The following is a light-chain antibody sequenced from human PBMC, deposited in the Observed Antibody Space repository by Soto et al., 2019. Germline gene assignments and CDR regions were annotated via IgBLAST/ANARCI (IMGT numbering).Light chain of an antibody. V-gene: IGLV1-44*01. CDR3: ATWDDSRKGV. Sequence: QSVLTQAPSAAGTPGQRNTICCSGSSSNIESHTVNWYQQVPGTAPKLLINTNNQRPSGVPDRFSGSKSGASASLAISGLQSEDAATYYCATWDDSRKGVFGTGTKVTVL. J-gene: IGLJ1*01. CDR2: TNN. CDR1: SSNIESHT.